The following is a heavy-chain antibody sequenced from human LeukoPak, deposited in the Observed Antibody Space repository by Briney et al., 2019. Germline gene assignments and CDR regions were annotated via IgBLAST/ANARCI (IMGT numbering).Heavy chain of an antibody. CDR1: GGSFSGYY. Sequence: SDTLSLTCAVYGGSFSGYYWSWIRQPPGKGLEWIGEINHSGSTNYNPSLKSRVTISVDTSKNQFSLKLSSVTAADTAVYYCVKSGGYGLIDYWGQGTLVTVS. CDR2: INHSGST. J-gene: IGHJ4*02. V-gene: IGHV4-34*01. CDR3: VKSGGYGLIDY. D-gene: IGHD1-26*01.